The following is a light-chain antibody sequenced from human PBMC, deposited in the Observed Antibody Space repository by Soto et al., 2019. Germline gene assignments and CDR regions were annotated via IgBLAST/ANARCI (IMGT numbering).Light chain of an antibody. Sequence: EIVLTQSPGTLSLSPGERATLACRASQSVSSSYLAWYQQKPGQAPRLLIYGASSRAIGIPDRFSGSGSGTDFTLTITRLEPVDFAVYYCQQYGSSLVPFGQGTKLEIK. CDR1: QSVSSSY. J-gene: IGKJ2*01. CDR2: GAS. CDR3: QQYGSSLVP. V-gene: IGKV3-20*01.